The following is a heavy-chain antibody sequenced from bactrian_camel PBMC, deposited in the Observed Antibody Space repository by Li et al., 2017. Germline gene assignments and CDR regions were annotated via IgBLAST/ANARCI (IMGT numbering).Heavy chain of an antibody. V-gene: IGHV3S55*01. CDR3: ATERCLAAGSVFRPEQVGFFTH. J-gene: IGHJ4*01. CDR2: IDTEGST. Sequence: HVQLVESGGGSVQAGGSLRLSCVWSPRAYGTWCMYWFRQVLGKKREGVAGIDTEGSTNYADSVKGRFIISEDRAQATLYLQMNNLTSEDTAMYFCATERCLAAGSVFRPEQVGFFTHWGQGTQVTVS. D-gene: IGHD5*01. CDR1: PRAYGTWC.